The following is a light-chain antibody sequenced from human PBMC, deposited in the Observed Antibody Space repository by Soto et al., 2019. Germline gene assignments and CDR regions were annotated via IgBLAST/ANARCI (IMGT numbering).Light chain of an antibody. CDR3: QQSSSTPLT. J-gene: IGKJ4*01. CDR2: AAS. Sequence: DIQMTQSPSSLSASVGDRVTITCRASQSLSSYLNWYQQKPGKAPKLLIYAASSLQSGVPSRFSGSGSGTDFTLNISSLQPEDVAPYCCQQSSSTPLTFGGGTKVEIQ. CDR1: QSLSSY. V-gene: IGKV1-39*01.